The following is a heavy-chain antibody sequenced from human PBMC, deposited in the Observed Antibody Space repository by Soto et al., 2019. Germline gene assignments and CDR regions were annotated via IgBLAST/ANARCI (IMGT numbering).Heavy chain of an antibody. Sequence: QVQLVQSGAEVKKPGASVKVSCKASGYTFTSYGITWVRQAPGRGLEWMGWISAYNGNTKNAQKLQGRVTMTTDTSTSTASMELRSLRSDDTAVYYCAIDSPPVDYWGHGTLVTVSS. V-gene: IGHV1-18*01. J-gene: IGHJ4*01. CDR1: GYTFTSYG. CDR2: ISAYNGNT. CDR3: AIDSPPVDY.